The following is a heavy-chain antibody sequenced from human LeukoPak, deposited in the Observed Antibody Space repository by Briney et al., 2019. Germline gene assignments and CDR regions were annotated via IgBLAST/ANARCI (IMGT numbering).Heavy chain of an antibody. V-gene: IGHV4-59*01. D-gene: IGHD3-22*01. CDR3: ARGRGDSKGTSFHY. CDR1: GGSISNYY. J-gene: IGHJ4*02. Sequence: SETLSLTCTVSGGSISNYYWSWIRQPPGKGLEWIGYIDYIGSTTYNPSLKSRVTISIDTSKNQFSLRLSSVTAADTAVYYCARGRGDSKGTSFHYWGQGTLVTVTA. CDR2: IDYIGST.